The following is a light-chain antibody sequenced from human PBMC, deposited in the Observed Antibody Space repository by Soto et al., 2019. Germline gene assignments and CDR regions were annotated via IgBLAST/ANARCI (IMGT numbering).Light chain of an antibody. J-gene: IGKJ5*01. Sequence: IQLTQSPGTLSLSPGERATLSCRTSQTVSSTYFAWYQQRPGEAPRLLFYDSSTRAGGIPGRFSCSGSGREFTLTINRLEPDDSAVYYCQQLGTSPITFGQGTRLEIK. CDR1: QTVSSTY. CDR3: QQLGTSPIT. V-gene: IGKV3-20*01. CDR2: DSS.